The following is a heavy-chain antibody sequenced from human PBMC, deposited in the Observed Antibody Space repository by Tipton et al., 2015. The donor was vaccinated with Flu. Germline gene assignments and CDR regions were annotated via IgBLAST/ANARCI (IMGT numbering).Heavy chain of an antibody. Sequence: TLSLTCTVSGGSISSYYWSWIRQPPGKGLEWIGYIYYSGSTNYNPSLKSRVTISVDTSKNQFSLKLSSVTAADTAVYYCARQALAYSTSHHFDYWGQGTLVTLSS. D-gene: IGHD5/OR15-5a*01. V-gene: IGHV4-59*08. CDR1: GGSISSYY. CDR2: IYYSGST. J-gene: IGHJ4*02. CDR3: ARQALAYSTSHHFDY.